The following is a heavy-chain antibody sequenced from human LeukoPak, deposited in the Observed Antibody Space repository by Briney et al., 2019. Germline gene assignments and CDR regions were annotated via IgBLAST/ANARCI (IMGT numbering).Heavy chain of an antibody. CDR3: AKGYGQQLVNNWFDP. D-gene: IGHD6-13*01. CDR1: GFTFSGYG. CDR2: ISYDGSNK. J-gene: IGHJ5*02. V-gene: IGHV3-30*18. Sequence: GTSLRLSCAASGFTFSGYGMHWVRQAPGKGPEWGAVISYDGSNKYYADSVKGRFTISRDNSKNTLYLQMNSLRADDTAVYYCAKGYGQQLVNNWFDPWGQGTLVTVSS.